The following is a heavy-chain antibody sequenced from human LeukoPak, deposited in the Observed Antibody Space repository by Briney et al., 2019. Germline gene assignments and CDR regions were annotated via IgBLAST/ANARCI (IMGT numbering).Heavy chain of an antibody. D-gene: IGHD2-15*01. CDR1: GGSISSYY. J-gene: IGHJ4*02. CDR3: ARHQFSTPEFVY. Sequence: PSETLSLTCTVSGGSISSYYWSWIRQPPGKGLEWIGYIYYSGRTNYNPSLKSRLTISVDTSKNQFSLKLSSVTAADTAVYYCARHQFSTPEFVYWGQGTLVTVSS. CDR2: IYYSGRT. V-gene: IGHV4-59*08.